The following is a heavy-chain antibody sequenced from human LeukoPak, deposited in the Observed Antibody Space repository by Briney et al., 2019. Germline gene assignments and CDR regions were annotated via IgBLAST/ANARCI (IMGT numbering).Heavy chain of an antibody. V-gene: IGHV4-34*01. D-gene: IGHD5-12*01. CDR1: GGSFSGYY. J-gene: IGHJ4*02. CDR3: ARRPPRWLQFPYYFDY. Sequence: SETLSLTCAVYGGSFSGYYWSWIRQPPGKGLEWIGEINHSGSTNYNPSLKSRVTISVDTSKNQFSLKLSSVTAADTAVYYCARRPPRWLQFPYYFDYWGQGTLVTVSS. CDR2: INHSGST.